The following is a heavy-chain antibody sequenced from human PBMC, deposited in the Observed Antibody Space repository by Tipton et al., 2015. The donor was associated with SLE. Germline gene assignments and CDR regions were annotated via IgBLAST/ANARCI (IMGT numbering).Heavy chain of an antibody. CDR1: GFTFDDYG. J-gene: IGHJ4*02. D-gene: IGHD3-3*01. V-gene: IGHV3-20*04. CDR2: INWNGGST. Sequence: SLRLSCAASGFTFDDYGMSWVRQAPGKGLEWVSGINWNGGSTGYADSVKGRFTISRDNAKNSLYLQMNSLRAEDTALYYCARIPLPSGVWSGYHYYFDYWGQGTLVTVSS. CDR3: ARIPLPSGVWSGYHYYFDY.